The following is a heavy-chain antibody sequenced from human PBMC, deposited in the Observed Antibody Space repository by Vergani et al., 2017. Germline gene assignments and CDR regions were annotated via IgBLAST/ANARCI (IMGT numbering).Heavy chain of an antibody. Sequence: QVQLQQWGAGLLKPSETLSLTCAVYGGSFSGYYWSWIRQPPGKGLEWIGEINHSGSTNYNPSLKSRVTISVDTSKNQFSLKLSSVTAADTAVYYCARGRGTVTTVRARMYFDYWGQGTLVTVSS. CDR1: GGSFSGYY. CDR3: ARGRGTVTTVRARMYFDY. D-gene: IGHD4-17*01. J-gene: IGHJ4*02. CDR2: INHSGST. V-gene: IGHV4-34*01.